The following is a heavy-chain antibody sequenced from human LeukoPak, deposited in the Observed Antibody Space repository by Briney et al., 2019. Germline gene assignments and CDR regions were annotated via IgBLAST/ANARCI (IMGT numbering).Heavy chain of an antibody. J-gene: IGHJ5*02. D-gene: IGHD3-10*01. V-gene: IGHV3-15*01. CDR2: IKSKADGGTT. Sequence: GGSLRLSCAASGFTFSNAWMSWVRQAPGKGLEWVGRIKSKADGGTTDYAAPVKGRFTISRDDSKNTLYLQMNSLKTEDTAVYYCTTDEWYYYGSGGNWFDPWGQGTLVTVSS. CDR1: GFTFSNAW. CDR3: TTDEWYYYGSGGNWFDP.